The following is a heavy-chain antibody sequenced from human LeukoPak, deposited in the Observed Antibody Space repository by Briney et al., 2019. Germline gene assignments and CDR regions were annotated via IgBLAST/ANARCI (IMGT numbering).Heavy chain of an antibody. CDR1: GLTINTHW. CDR3: SREAGLYGGNSFDS. CDR2: FTSVANDK. V-gene: IGHV3-30-3*01. J-gene: IGHJ4*02. D-gene: IGHD4-23*01. Sequence: GGSLRLSCAGSGLTINTHWMSWVRQAPGKGLEWVAVFTSVANDKYYADSVRGRFTISRDNSKNTLYLQMHSLRPDDTAVYYCSREAGLYGGNSFDSWGQGTLVTVSS.